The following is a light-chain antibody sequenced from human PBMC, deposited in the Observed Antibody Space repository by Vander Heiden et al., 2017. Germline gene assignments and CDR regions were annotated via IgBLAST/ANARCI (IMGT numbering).Light chain of an antibody. J-gene: IGLJ1*01. CDR2: EVS. V-gene: IGLV2-14*01. CDR3: SSYTSSSTLL. CDR1: SSDVGGYNY. Sequence: QSALTQPASVSGSPGQSITISCTGTSSDVGGYNYVSWYQQHPGKAHKLMIYEVSNRPSGVSNRFSGSKSGTTASLTISGLQAEDEADYYCSSYTSSSTLLFGTGTKVTVL.